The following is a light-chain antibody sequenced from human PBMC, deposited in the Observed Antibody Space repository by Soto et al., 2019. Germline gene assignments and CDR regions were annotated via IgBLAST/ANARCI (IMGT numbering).Light chain of an antibody. J-gene: IGKJ1*01. CDR1: QSFNSIY. CDR2: GAS. Sequence: EIVLTQSPGTLSLSPGERATLSCRASQSFNSIYLAWYQQKTGQAPRLLIYGASSRATGIPDRFSGSGSGTDFTLTIRRLEPEDFAVYYCHQYDSWTFGQGTKVDIK. CDR3: HQYDSWT. V-gene: IGKV3-20*01.